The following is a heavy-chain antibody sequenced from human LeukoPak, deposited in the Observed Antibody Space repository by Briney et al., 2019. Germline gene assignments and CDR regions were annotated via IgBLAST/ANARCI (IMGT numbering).Heavy chain of an antibody. CDR3: VRGCCSGGSCTWGLFDS. CDR1: GFIFSTHA. D-gene: IGHD2-15*01. Sequence: PGGSLRLSCVASGFIFSTHAMSWVRLAPGRGLEWVSTISDSGGSTYYTESVKGRFTISRDNSMSTLSLQMKSLRVEDTALYYCVRGCCSGGSCTWGLFDSWGQGTLVTVSS. V-gene: IGHV3-23*01. J-gene: IGHJ4*02. CDR2: ISDSGGST.